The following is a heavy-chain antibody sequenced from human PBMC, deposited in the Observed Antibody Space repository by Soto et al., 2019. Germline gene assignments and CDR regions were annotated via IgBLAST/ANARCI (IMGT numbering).Heavy chain of an antibody. CDR3: AKDASRTSGWYYFDY. J-gene: IGHJ4*02. Sequence: EVQLLESGGGLVQPGGSLRLSCAASGFTFSILAMGWVRQAPGKGLEWVSVIDYTDGTTYYTDSVKGRFIISRDNSKKMLYLQMNSLRADDTAVYYCAKDASRTSGWYYFDYWGQGALVTVSS. CDR2: IDYTDGTT. D-gene: IGHD6-19*01. V-gene: IGHV3-23*01. CDR1: GFTFSILA.